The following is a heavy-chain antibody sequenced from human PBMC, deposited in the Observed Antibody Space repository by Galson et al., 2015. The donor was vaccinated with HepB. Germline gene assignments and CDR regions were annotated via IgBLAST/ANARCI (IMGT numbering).Heavy chain of an antibody. CDR3: ARTNAVAGTATPPDY. Sequence: SVKVSCKASGYTFTSYGISWVRQAPGQGLEWMGWISAYNGSTNYAQKLQGRVTMTTDTSTSTAYMELRSLRSDDTAVYYCARTNAVAGTATPPDYWGQGTLVTVSS. J-gene: IGHJ4*02. CDR2: ISAYNGST. V-gene: IGHV1-18*04. CDR1: GYTFTSYG. D-gene: IGHD6-19*01.